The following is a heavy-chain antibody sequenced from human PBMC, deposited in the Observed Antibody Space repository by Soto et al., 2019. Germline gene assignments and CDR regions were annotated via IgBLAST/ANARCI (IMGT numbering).Heavy chain of an antibody. D-gene: IGHD1-26*01. Sequence: GSLRVSCAASGXSFSLYSMHWVRQAPGKGLVWVSRINGDGSDTSYGDSVKGRFTTSRDNAKNKLYLHMNSMGAEDTAVYYCARDFGEVGATAVYDIWGQGTMGTVSS. V-gene: IGHV3-74*01. CDR1: GXSFSLYS. CDR2: INGDGSDT. J-gene: IGHJ3*02. CDR3: ARDFGEVGATAVYDI.